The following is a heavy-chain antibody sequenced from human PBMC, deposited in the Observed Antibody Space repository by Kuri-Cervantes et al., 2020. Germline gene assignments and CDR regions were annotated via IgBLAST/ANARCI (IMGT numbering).Heavy chain of an antibody. D-gene: IGHD3-10*01. J-gene: IGHJ6*03. V-gene: IGHV4-39*07. CDR1: GGSISSSSYY. CDR2: IYYSGST. Sequence: LRLSCTVSGGSISSSSYYWGWIRQPPGKGLEWIGSIYYSGSTYYNPSLKSRVTISVDTSKNQFSLKLSSVTAADTAVYYCARGPPGRMVQGVIITTPYYYYYYMDVWGKGTTVTVSS. CDR3: ARGPPGRMVQGVIITTPYYYYYYMDV.